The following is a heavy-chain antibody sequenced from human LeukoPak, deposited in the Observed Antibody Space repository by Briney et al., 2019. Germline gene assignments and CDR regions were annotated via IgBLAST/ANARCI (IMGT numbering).Heavy chain of an antibody. CDR2: IYYSGST. J-gene: IGHJ5*02. CDR1: GGSISSYY. CDR3: ARGSGSSSWYGSWFDP. V-gene: IGHV4-59*01. D-gene: IGHD6-13*01. Sequence: SETLSLTCTVSGGSISSYYWSWIRQPPGKGLEWIGYIYYSGSTNYNPSLKSRVTISVDTSKNQFSLKLSSVTAADTAVYYCARGSGSSSWYGSWFDPWGQGTLVTVSS.